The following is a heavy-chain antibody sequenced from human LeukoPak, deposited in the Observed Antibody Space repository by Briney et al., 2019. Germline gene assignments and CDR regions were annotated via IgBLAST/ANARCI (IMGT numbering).Heavy chain of an antibody. CDR3: ARARPIAYYYYYMDV. V-gene: IGHV3-64*01. CDR2: ISSNGGST. Sequence: GGSLRLSCAASGFTFSSYAMHWVRQAPGKGLEYVSAISSNGGSTYYANSVKGRFTISRDNSKNTLYLQMGSLRAEDMAVYYCARARPIAYYYYYMDVWGKGTTLTVSS. CDR1: GFTFSSYA. D-gene: IGHD3-16*02. J-gene: IGHJ6*03.